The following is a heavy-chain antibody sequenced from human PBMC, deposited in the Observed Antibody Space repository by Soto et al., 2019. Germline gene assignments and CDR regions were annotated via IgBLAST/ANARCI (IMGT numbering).Heavy chain of an antibody. CDR2: IHSDGSST. V-gene: IGHV3-74*01. Sequence: EVPLVESGGGLVQPGESLRLSCAASGFTFSYYWMHWVRQAPGKGLVWVSRIHSDGSSTTYADSVKGRFTISRDNVRNTVYLQMNSLRVEDTAVYYCARGDRGAFDIWGQGTVVTVSS. J-gene: IGHJ3*02. CDR3: ARGDRGAFDI. CDR1: GFTFSYYW. D-gene: IGHD1-26*01.